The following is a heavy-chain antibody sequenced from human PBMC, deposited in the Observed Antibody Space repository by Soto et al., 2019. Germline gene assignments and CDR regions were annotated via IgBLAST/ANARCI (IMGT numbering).Heavy chain of an antibody. V-gene: IGHV3-21*06. CDR2: ISSTSFYI. Sequence: SLRLSSAASGFSFSRYTVSWLRQAPGKGLEWISSISSTSFYIYYSDSVKGRFTVSRDNSKNLLFLQMVSLRAEDTAVYFCARGSGSQLTIFDWWGQGSQVTVSS. J-gene: IGHJ4*02. CDR3: ARGSGSQLTIFDW. D-gene: IGHD1-26*01. CDR1: GFSFSRYT.